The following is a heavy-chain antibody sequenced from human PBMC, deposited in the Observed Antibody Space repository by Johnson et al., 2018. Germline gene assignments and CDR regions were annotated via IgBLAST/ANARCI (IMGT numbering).Heavy chain of an antibody. D-gene: IGHD4-17*01. J-gene: IGHJ6*02. CDR2: IHSGGST. V-gene: IGHV3-66*01. Sequence: EVQLLESGGGLVQXGGSLRLXCAASGFTVSSNYMSWVRQAPGKGLEWVSVIHSGGSTSYVDSAKGRFIISRDNSKNTLYLQMNSLRDEDTAVYYCARDGGATVTPGYYGMDVWGQGTTVTVSS. CDR3: ARDGGATVTPGYYGMDV. CDR1: GFTVSSNY.